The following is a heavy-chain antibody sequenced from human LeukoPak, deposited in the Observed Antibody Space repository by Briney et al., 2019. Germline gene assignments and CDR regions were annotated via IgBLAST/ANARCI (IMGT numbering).Heavy chain of an antibody. J-gene: IGHJ5*02. D-gene: IGHD2-2*01. Sequence: GGSLRLSCAASAFTFSSYAMSWVRQAPGKGLEWVSSISATGGNTYSADSVKGRFTISRDNSKNTLSLQMNSLRAEDTAVSYCAKITCSSTSCLFDPWGQGTLVTVSS. V-gene: IGHV3-23*01. CDR2: ISATGGNT. CDR1: AFTFSSYA. CDR3: AKITCSSTSCLFDP.